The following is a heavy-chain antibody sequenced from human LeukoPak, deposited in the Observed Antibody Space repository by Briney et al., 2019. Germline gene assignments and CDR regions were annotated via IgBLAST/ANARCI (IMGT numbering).Heavy chain of an antibody. J-gene: IGHJ4*02. CDR2: IYYSGST. Sequence: PSETLSLTCTVSGGSISSGGYYWSWIRQHPGKGLEWIGYIYYSGSTYYNPSLKSRVTISVDTSKNQFSLKPSSVTAADTAVYYCARHLYYDSSGFDYWGQGTLVTVSS. V-gene: IGHV4-31*03. CDR1: GGSISSGGYY. D-gene: IGHD3-22*01. CDR3: ARHLYYDSSGFDY.